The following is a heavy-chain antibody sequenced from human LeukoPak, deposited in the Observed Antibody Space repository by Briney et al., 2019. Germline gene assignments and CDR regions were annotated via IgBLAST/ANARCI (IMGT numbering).Heavy chain of an antibody. Sequence: ASVKVSCKASGYTFTSYGISWVRQAPGQGLEWMGWISAYNGNTNYAQKLQGRVTMTTDTSTSTAYMELRSPRSDDTAVYYCARGGSYYYDSSGYYYDYWGQGTLVTVSS. J-gene: IGHJ4*02. V-gene: IGHV1-18*01. D-gene: IGHD3-22*01. CDR2: ISAYNGNT. CDR1: GYTFTSYG. CDR3: ARGGSYYYDSSGYYYDY.